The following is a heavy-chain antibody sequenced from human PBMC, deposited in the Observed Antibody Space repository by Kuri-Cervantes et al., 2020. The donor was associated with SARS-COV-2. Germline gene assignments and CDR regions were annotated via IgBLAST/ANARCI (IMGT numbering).Heavy chain of an antibody. Sequence: GGSLRLSCAASGFTVTNYYMSWVRQAPGKGLEWVSVIYSGGSTYYADSVKGRFTISRDNSKNTLYLQMNSLRAEDTAVYYCARDLGSGWPHFDYWGQGVLVTVSS. CDR3: ARDLGSGWPHFDY. CDR2: IYSGGST. J-gene: IGHJ4*02. CDR1: GFTVTNYY. D-gene: IGHD6-25*01. V-gene: IGHV3-53*05.